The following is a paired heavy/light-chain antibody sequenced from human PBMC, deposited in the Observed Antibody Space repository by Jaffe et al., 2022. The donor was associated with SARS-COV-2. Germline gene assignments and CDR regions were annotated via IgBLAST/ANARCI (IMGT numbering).Heavy chain of an antibody. Sequence: EVQLVESGGGLVQPGGSLRLSCAASGFSFSTYWMTWVRQAPGKGLEWVANINQGGSETYYLDSVKGRFTVSRDNAKNSLYLQMSTLRAEDTAVYYCARRVVRGGDDEFDTWGQGTLVAVSS. V-gene: IGHV3-7*01. J-gene: IGHJ3*02. CDR3: ARRVVRGGDDEFDT. CDR1: GFSFSTYW. D-gene: IGHD2-15*01. CDR2: INQGGSET.
Light chain of an antibody. J-gene: IGKJ5*01. CDR2: ASS. CDR1: QSISNY. Sequence: DIQMTQSPSSLSASPGDRVTITCRASQSISNYLNWYQQKAGQAPKLLIYASSSLQSGVPSRFSGDGYGTDFTLSISSLQPEDLATYYCQQSRYTPITFGQGTRLEIK. CDR3: QQSRYTPIT. V-gene: IGKV1-39*01.